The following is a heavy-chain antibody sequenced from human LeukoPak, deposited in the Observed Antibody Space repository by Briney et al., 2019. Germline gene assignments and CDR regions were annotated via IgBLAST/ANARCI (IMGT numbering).Heavy chain of an antibody. J-gene: IGHJ4*02. CDR1: GFAFNNYG. Sequence: GGSLRLSCAASGFAFNNYGMHWVRQAPGKGLEWVAVIWYDGSNKYYADSVKGRFTISRDNSKNTLYLQMNSLRAEDTAVYYCARDNGRYDILTGYSDYWGQGTLVTVSS. V-gene: IGHV3-33*08. D-gene: IGHD3-9*01. CDR2: IWYDGSNK. CDR3: ARDNGRYDILTGYSDY.